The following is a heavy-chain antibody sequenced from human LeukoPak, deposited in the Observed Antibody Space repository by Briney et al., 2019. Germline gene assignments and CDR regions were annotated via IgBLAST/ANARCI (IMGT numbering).Heavy chain of an antibody. CDR3: ARGGAARPDY. CDR1: GFTLSNYG. J-gene: IGHJ4*02. Sequence: AGGSLRLSCAASGFTLSNYGMSWVRQAPGKGLEWVLYISSSSSAINYADSVKGRFTISRDNGKNSLYLQMNSLRVEDTAVYYCARGGAARPDYWGQGTLVTVSS. V-gene: IGHV3-48*01. D-gene: IGHD6-6*01. CDR2: ISSSSSAI.